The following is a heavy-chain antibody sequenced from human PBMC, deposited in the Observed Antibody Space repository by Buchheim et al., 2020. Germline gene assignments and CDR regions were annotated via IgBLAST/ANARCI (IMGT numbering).Heavy chain of an antibody. CDR3: AATEFCGGGSCYTDYFDS. V-gene: IGHV3-72*01. D-gene: IGHD2-15*01. CDR2: SRNKAHSYTT. Sequence: EVQLVESGGGLVQPGGSLRLSCAASGFTFSSYEMNWVRQAPGKGLEWVGRSRNKAHSYTTEYAASVKGRFTISRDDSRNSLYLQMNSLKTEDTAVYYCAATEFCGGGSCYTDYFDSWGQGTL. J-gene: IGHJ4*02. CDR1: GFTFSSYE.